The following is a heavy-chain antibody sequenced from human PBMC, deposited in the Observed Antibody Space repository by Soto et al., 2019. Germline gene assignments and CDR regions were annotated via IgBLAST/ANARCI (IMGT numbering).Heavy chain of an antibody. CDR3: ARDLITMIVVPKGVGMDV. CDR2: IYYSGST. Sequence: QVQLQESGPGLVKPSETLSLTCTVSGGSVSSGSYYWSWIRQPPGKGLEWIGYIYYSGSTNYNPSLKSRVTISVDTSKYQFSLKLSSVTAADTAVYYCARDLITMIVVPKGVGMDVWGQGTTVTVSS. J-gene: IGHJ6*02. V-gene: IGHV4-61*01. CDR1: GGSVSSGSYY. D-gene: IGHD3-22*01.